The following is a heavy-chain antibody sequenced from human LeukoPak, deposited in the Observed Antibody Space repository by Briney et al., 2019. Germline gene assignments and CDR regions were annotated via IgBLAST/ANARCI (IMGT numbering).Heavy chain of an antibody. D-gene: IGHD6-13*01. CDR3: ARARRDQYSSSWYNWFDP. J-gene: IGHJ5*02. V-gene: IGHV1-69*13. CDR2: IIPIFGTA. Sequence: SVKVSCKASGGTFSSYVISWVRQAPGQGLEWMGGIIPIFGTANYAQKFQGRVTITADESTSTAYMELSSLRSEDTAVYYCARARRDQYSSSWYNWFDPWGQGTLVTVSS. CDR1: GGTFSSYV.